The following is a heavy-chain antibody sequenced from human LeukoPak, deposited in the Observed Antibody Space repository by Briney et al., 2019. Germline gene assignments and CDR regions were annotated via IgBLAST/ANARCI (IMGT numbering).Heavy chain of an antibody. CDR3: ARTAGTRYFDY. V-gene: IGHV4-34*01. D-gene: IGHD6-13*01. CDR1: GGSFSGYY. Sequence: SETLSLTCAVYGGSFSGYYWSWIRQPPGKGLEWIGEINHSGSTNYNPSLKSRVTISVDTSKNQFSLKLSSVTAADTAVYYCARTAGTRYFDYWGQGTLVTVSS. J-gene: IGHJ4*02. CDR2: INHSGST.